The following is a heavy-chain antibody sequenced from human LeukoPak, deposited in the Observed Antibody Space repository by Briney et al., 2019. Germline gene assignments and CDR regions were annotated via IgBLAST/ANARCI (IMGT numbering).Heavy chain of an antibody. CDR3: ARGTTVASLGYYYYYMDV. CDR1: GDSIRKYY. J-gene: IGHJ6*03. CDR2: IYYTTST. D-gene: IGHD4-23*01. Sequence: SETLSLTCTVSGDSIRKYYWSWLRQPPGKGREGIGYIYYTTSTNYTPSLKIRVTISIDPSKNQFSLKLNSVTAADTAVYYCARGTTVASLGYYYYYMDVWGKGTTVTVSS. V-gene: IGHV4-59*01.